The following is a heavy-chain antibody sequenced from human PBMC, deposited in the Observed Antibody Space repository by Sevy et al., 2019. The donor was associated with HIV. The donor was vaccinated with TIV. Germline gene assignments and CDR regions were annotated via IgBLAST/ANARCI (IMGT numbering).Heavy chain of an antibody. D-gene: IGHD3-22*01. J-gene: IGHJ4*02. CDR1: GFSFSSYW. CDR3: ARGNSGSFDY. CDR2: IKQDESEK. V-gene: IGHV3-7*03. Sequence: GGSLRLSGAASGFSFSSYWMHWVRQAPGKGLEWVANIKQDESEKYYAASVKGRFTISRDNAKNSVYLQMNSLRPEDTAIYYCARGNSGSFDYWGQGTLVTVSS.